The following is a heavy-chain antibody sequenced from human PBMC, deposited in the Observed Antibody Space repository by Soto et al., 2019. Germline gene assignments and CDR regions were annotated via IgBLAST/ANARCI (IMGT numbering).Heavy chain of an antibody. CDR3: ARAPPLVLHRLDI. CDR2: ISYDGSNK. CDR1: GFTFSSYA. J-gene: IGHJ3*02. V-gene: IGHV3-30-3*01. D-gene: IGHD3-16*01. Sequence: QVQLVESGGGVVQPGRSLRLSCAASGFTFSSYAMHWVRQAPGKGLEWVAVISYDGSNKYYADSVKGRFTISRDNSKNTLYLQMNSLRAEDTAVYYCARAPPLVLHRLDIWGQGTMVTVSS.